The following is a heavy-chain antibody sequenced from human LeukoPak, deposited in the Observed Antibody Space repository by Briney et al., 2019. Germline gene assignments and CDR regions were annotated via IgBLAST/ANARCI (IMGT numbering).Heavy chain of an antibody. D-gene: IGHD5/OR15-5a*01. V-gene: IGHV3-30*18. CDR1: GFTFSSYG. CDR2: ISDDGSNK. CDR3: AKPPLLETVSTMY. J-gene: IGHJ4*02. Sequence: GGSLRLSCAASGFTFSSYGMHWVRQAPGKGLEWVAVISDDGSNKHYADFVKGRFTISRDNSKNTLYLQLNSLRAEDTAVYYCAKPPLLETVSTMYWGQGTLVTVSS.